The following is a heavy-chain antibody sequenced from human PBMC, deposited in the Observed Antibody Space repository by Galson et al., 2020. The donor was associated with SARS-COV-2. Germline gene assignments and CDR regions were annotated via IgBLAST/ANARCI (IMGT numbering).Heavy chain of an antibody. Sequence: SETLSLTCAVYGASFRGYNCSWIRQPPGKGLEWIGEIHHSGRTNYNPSIKSRVPISVDTSKNQFSLKLSSVTAADSAVYYCARGGVDSSGYYYRKRYYGMDVWGQGTTVTVSS. D-gene: IGHD3-22*01. CDR3: ARGGVDSSGYYYRKRYYGMDV. CDR1: GASFRGYN. J-gene: IGHJ6*02. CDR2: IHHSGRT. V-gene: IGHV4-34*01.